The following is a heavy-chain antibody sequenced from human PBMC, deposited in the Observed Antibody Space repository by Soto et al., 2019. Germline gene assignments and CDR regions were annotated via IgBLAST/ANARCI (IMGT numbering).Heavy chain of an antibody. CDR1: GGTFSSYA. CDR3: ARYPYCSGGSCYVGDPNWFDP. Sequence: ASVKVSCKASGGTFSSYAISWVRQAPGQGLEWMGGIIPIFGTANYAQKFQGRVTITADESTSTAYMELSSLRSEDTAVYYCARYPYCSGGSCYVGDPNWFDPRGHGTLVPVSS. V-gene: IGHV1-69*13. D-gene: IGHD2-15*01. CDR2: IIPIFGTA. J-gene: IGHJ5*02.